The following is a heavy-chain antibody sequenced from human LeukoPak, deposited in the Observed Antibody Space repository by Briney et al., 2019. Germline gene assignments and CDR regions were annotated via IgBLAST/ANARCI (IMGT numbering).Heavy chain of an antibody. CDR2: ISGSGGKT. CDR1: GFTFSNYF. J-gene: IGHJ4*02. Sequence: GGSLRLSCTASGFTFSNYFMSWVRQSPGKGLEWVSSISGSGGKTYYADSVKGRFTISRDNSKNTLYLQMNSLRAEDTAVYYCAKEGFDSWGQGTLVTVSS. CDR3: AKEGFDS. V-gene: IGHV3-23*01.